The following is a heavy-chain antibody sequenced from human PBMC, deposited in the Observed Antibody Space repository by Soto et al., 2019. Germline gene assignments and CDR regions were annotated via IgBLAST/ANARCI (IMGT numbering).Heavy chain of an antibody. J-gene: IGHJ4*02. V-gene: IGHV3-33*01. CDR1: GFTFSRHG. CDR2: ILNDASGH. D-gene: IGHD4-17*01. Sequence: QVQLVESGGGVVQPGTSLRLSCAASGFTFSRHGMHWVRQTPGKGLEWLAVILNDASGHWYADSVKGRFTISRDNFENTLHLQMNGLRLEDTAMYYCARDDDYPDNGFDYWGQGTLVTVSS. CDR3: ARDDDYPDNGFDY.